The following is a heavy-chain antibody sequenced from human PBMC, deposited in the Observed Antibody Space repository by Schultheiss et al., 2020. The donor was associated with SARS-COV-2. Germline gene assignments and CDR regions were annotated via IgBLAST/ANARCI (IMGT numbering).Heavy chain of an antibody. Sequence: SVKVSCKASGCTFSSYAISWVRQAPGQGLEWMGGIIPIFGTANYAQKFQGRVTITADESTSTAYMELSSLRSEDTAVYYCASYGPLLDYYYYGMDVWGQGTTVTVSS. CDR1: GCTFSSYA. J-gene: IGHJ6*02. CDR2: IIPIFGTA. CDR3: ASYGPLLDYYYYGMDV. D-gene: IGHD3-10*01. V-gene: IGHV1-69*13.